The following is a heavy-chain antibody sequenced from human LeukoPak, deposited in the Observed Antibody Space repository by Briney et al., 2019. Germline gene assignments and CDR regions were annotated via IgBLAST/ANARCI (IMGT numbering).Heavy chain of an antibody. D-gene: IGHD6-13*01. CDR3: ARGRSSSLDY. CDR1: GFTFSQYW. CDR2: IKPDGSEK. V-gene: IGHV3-7*04. Sequence: TGGSLRLSCAASGFTFSQYWMSWVRQAPGKGLEWVANIKPDGSEKYSVDSVKGRFTISRDNPKNSLYLQMKSLRAEDTAVYYCARGRSSSLDYWGQGTLVTTAS. J-gene: IGHJ4*02.